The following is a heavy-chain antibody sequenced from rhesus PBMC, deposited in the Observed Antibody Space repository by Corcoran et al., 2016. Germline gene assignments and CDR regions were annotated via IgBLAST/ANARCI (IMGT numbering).Heavy chain of an antibody. J-gene: IGHJ4*01. Sequence: QLQLQESGPGPVKPSETLSLTCAVSGGSISGNYWSWIPQPPGKGLAWIGRIFGPDGTTDYNSSLKSRVTISIDTSRNHFSLKLNSVTAADTAVYYCAKDWGPASIDYFDYWGQGVLVTVSS. D-gene: IGHD3-34*01. CDR3: AKDWGPASIDYFDY. CDR1: GGSISGNY. V-gene: IGHV4-173*01. CDR2: IFGPDGTT.